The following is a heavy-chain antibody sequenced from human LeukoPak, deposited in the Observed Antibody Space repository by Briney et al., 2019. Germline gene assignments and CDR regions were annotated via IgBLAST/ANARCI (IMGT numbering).Heavy chain of an antibody. CDR1: GGSISSYY. CDR2: IYYSGST. Sequence: SETLSLTCTVSGGSISSYYWSWIRQPPGKGLEWIGYIYYSGSTNYNPSLKSRVTISLDTSKNQFSLKLSSMTAADTAVYYCARVVTDYYYYYMDVWGKGTTVTVSS. J-gene: IGHJ6*03. CDR3: ARVVTDYYYYYMDV. V-gene: IGHV4-59*01.